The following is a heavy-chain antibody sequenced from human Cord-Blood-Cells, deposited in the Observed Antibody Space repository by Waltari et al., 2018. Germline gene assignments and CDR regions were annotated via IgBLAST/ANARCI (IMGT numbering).Heavy chain of an antibody. D-gene: IGHD2-8*02. Sequence: QVQLVQSGAEVKKPGASVKVSCKVSGYTLTALSMYWVRQAPGKGPEWMGGFDPEDGETIYEQKFQGRVTMTEDTSTDTAYMELSSLRSEDTAVYYCATDLDPYCTGGVCYRGGMDVWGQGTTVTVSS. V-gene: IGHV1-24*01. CDR3: ATDLDPYCTGGVCYRGGMDV. CDR1: GYTLTALS. J-gene: IGHJ6*02. CDR2: FDPEDGET.